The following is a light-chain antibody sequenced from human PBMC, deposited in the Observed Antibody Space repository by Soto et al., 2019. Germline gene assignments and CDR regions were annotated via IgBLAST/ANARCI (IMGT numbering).Light chain of an antibody. V-gene: IGLV2-14*01. J-gene: IGLJ2*01. CDR3: ASYKSGNTVI. CDR1: SGDVGGYSY. CDR2: GVT. Sequence: QSALTQPASVSGSPGQSITISCTGTSGDVGGYSYVSWYQQHPGKAPQLMTYGVTNRPSGVSNRFSGSKSGNTASLTISGLQAEDEADYYCASYKSGNTVIFGGGTQLTVL.